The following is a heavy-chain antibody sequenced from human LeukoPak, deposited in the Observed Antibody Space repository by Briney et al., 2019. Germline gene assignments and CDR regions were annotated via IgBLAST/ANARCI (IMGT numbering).Heavy chain of an antibody. D-gene: IGHD2-2*01. CDR2: IWYDGRKK. V-gene: IGHV3-33*01. Sequence: GGSLRLSCAASGFTFSSDGMHWVRQAPGKGLEWVAVIWYDGRKKYYADSVKGRFTISRDNSKNTLYLQMNSLRAEDTVVYYCARDLEGSTSCLDYWGQGTLVTVSS. J-gene: IGHJ4*02. CDR3: ARDLEGSTSCLDY. CDR1: GFTFSSDG.